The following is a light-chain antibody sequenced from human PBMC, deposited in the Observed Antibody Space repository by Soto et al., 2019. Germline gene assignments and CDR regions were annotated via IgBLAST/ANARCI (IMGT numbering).Light chain of an antibody. CDR2: LGS. Sequence: EIVMTQSPLSLPVTPGEPASISCRSSQSLLYRNGYNYLDWYVQKPGQSLLIYLGSNRASGVPDRFSGSGSGTDFTLKITRVEAEDVGVYYCMQALQVPHTFGQGTKLEIK. J-gene: IGKJ2*01. CDR3: MQALQVPHT. V-gene: IGKV2-28*01. CDR1: QSLLYRNGYNY.